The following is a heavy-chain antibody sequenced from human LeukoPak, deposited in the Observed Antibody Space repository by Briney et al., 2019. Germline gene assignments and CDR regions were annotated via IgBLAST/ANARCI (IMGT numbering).Heavy chain of an antibody. V-gene: IGHV3-23*01. CDR2: ISGSGGST. CDR3: ARIYYYGSGSYYDY. CDR1: GFTFSSYG. Sequence: GGTLRLSCAASGFTFSSYGMSWVRQAPGKGLEWVSAISGSGGSTYYADSVKGRFTISRDNAKNSLYLQMNSLRAEDTAVYYCARIYYYGSGSYYDYWGQGTLVTVSS. J-gene: IGHJ4*02. D-gene: IGHD3-10*01.